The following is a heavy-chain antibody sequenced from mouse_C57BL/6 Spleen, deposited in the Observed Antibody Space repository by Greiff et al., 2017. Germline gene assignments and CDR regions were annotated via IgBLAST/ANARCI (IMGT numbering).Heavy chain of an antibody. Sequence: VKLVESGGGLVQPGGSLSLSCAASGFTFTDYYMSWVRQPPGQALEWLGFISNKANGYTTEYSVSVKGQFTISRDNSQSILYLQMNALGAEDSATYDCARYYSLVGFAYWGQGTLVTVSA. V-gene: IGHV7-3*01. J-gene: IGHJ3*01. CDR1: GFTFTDYY. CDR2: ISNKANGYTT. D-gene: IGHD1-3*01. CDR3: ARYYSLVGFAY.